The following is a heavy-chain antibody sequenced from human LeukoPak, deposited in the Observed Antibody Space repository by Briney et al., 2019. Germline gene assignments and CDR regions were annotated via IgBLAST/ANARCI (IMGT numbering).Heavy chain of an antibody. Sequence: TSETLSLTCTVSGGSTNNYYWSWIRQPPGKGLEWIGHIFYSGSTNYNPSLKSRVTISLVMSKNQISLKLSSVTTADTAMYYCARTDDAFHIWGHGTTVTVSS. CDR3: ARTDDAFHI. D-gene: IGHD2-21*02. J-gene: IGHJ3*02. CDR2: IFYSGST. V-gene: IGHV4-59*01. CDR1: GGSTNNYY.